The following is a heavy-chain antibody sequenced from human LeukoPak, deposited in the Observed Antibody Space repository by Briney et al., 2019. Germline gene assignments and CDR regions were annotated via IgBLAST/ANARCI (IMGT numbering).Heavy chain of an antibody. CDR2: ISSSSSTI. Sequence: GGSLRLSCAASGFTFSSYSMNWVRQAPGKGLEWVSYISSSSSTIYYADSVKGRFTISRDNAKNSLYLQMNSLRAEDTAVYYCARVRGSYYKGYFDYWGQGTLVTVSS. CDR3: ARVRGSYYKGYFDY. CDR1: GFTFSSYS. V-gene: IGHV3-48*01. J-gene: IGHJ4*02. D-gene: IGHD1-26*01.